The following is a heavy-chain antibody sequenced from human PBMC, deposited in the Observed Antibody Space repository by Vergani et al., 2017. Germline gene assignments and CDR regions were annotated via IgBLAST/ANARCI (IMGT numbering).Heavy chain of an antibody. CDR2: IRSKTDGETT. J-gene: IGHJ4*02. V-gene: IGHV3-15*01. D-gene: IGHD3-9*01. Sequence: EVQPVESGGGLVKPGGSLRLSCTTSGFTFSSAWMSWVRQAPGKGLEWVARIRSKTDGETTDYAAPVKGILPISGDDSKNKLHLQMNSLKTEDTAVYYCTTPTKWELRYYFDYWGQGTLVTVSS. CDR3: TTPTKWELRYYFDY. CDR1: GFTFSSAW.